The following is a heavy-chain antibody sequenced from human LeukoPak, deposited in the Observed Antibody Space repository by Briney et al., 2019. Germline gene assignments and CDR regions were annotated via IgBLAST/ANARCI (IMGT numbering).Heavy chain of an antibody. D-gene: IGHD6-19*01. V-gene: IGHV4-34*01. CDR2: INHSGST. Sequence: SETLSLTCAVYGGSFSGYYWSWIRQPPGKGLEWIGEINHSGSTNYNPSLKSRVTISVDTSKNQFSLKLSSVTAADTAVYYCARVSSSGWKSVSFDYWGQGTLVTVSS. J-gene: IGHJ4*02. CDR1: GGSFSGYY. CDR3: ARVSSSGWKSVSFDY.